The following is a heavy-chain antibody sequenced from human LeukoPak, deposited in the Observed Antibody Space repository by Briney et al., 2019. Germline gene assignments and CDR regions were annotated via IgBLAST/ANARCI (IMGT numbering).Heavy chain of an antibody. CDR1: GYTFTSYG. CDR2: IIPIFGTA. J-gene: IGHJ4*02. V-gene: IGHV1-69*05. Sequence: ASVKVSCKASGYTFTSYGISWVRQAPGQGLEWMGGIIPIFGTANYAQKFQGRVTITTGESTSTAYMELSSPRSEDTAVYYCVMRAEVGATDYWGQGTLVTVSS. CDR3: VMRAEVGATDY. D-gene: IGHD1-26*01.